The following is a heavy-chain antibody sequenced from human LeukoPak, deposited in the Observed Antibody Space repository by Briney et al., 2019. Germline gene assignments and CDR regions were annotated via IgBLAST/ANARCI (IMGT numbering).Heavy chain of an antibody. D-gene: IGHD3-3*01. CDR2: IQTSGRV. J-gene: IGHJ4*02. Sequence: SQTLSLTCSVSGGSVTSGPNYWNWIRRPAGKGLEWIGRIQTSGRVNYNPSLKSRVTISVDTSKNQFSLKLSSVTAADTAVYYCARHGNTIFGVVMYYFDYWGQGTLVTVSS. CDR1: GGSVTSGPNY. CDR3: ARHGNTIFGVVMYYFDY. V-gene: IGHV4-61*02.